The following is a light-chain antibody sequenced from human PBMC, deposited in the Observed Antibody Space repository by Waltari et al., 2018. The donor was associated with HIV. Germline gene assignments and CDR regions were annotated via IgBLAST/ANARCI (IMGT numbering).Light chain of an antibody. CDR3: MQGLQNPRT. CDR1: QSLLHSNGYNY. Sequence: DIVMTQSPLSLPVTPGEPASISCRSSQSLLHSNGYNYLDWYLQRPGQPPQLLIYLGSTRAPGGPDRFGGSGSGTEFTLKISRVEAEDIGVYYCMQGLQNPRTFGQGTKVEIK. CDR2: LGS. V-gene: IGKV2-28*01. J-gene: IGKJ1*01.